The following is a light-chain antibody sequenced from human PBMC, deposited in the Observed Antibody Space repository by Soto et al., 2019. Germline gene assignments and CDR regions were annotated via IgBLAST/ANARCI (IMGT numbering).Light chain of an antibody. CDR3: QQRSNWPPYT. J-gene: IGKJ2*01. V-gene: IGKV3D-20*02. CDR2: GAS. Sequence: EIVLTQSPGTLSLSPGERATLSCRASQSVRNSYLAWYQRKPGQAPRLLMSGASSRSTGIPDRFSGNGSGTDFTLTISRLEPEDFAVYYCQQRSNWPPYTFGQGTKLEIK. CDR1: QSVRNSY.